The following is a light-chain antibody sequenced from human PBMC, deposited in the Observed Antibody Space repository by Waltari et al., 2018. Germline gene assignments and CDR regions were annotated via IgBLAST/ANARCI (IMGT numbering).Light chain of an antibody. V-gene: IGKV1-39*01. CDR1: QTINTH. CDR2: GAS. J-gene: IGKJ5*01. CDR3: QQAYNVPPIT. Sequence: IHITHSPPSLSASIGDRVTITCRASQTINTHLNWYQQKEGKAPQLLIFGASSLRSGVPSRFSGTGSGTEFTLTISGLQPEDFATDYCQQAYNVPPITFGQGTRLDLK.